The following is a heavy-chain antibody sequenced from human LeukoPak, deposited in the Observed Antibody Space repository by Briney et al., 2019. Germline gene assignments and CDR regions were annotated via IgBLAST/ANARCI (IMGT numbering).Heavy chain of an antibody. CDR3: ARGSTGTTFDY. CDR2: INPYTGVT. V-gene: IGHV1-2*02. J-gene: IGHJ4*02. CDR1: GYSFTAHY. Sequence: ASVKVSCKASGYSFTAHYIHWVRQAPGQGLEWMGWINPYTGVTNSAHRFQGRVTMTRDTSTSTVYMDLSSLRSEDTAVYYCARGSTGTTFDYWGQGTLVTVSS. D-gene: IGHD1-7*01.